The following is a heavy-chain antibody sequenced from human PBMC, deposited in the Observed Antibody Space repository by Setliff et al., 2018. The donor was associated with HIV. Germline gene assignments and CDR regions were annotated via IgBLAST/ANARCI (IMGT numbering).Heavy chain of an antibody. Sequence: ASVKVSCKASGYSFTRYYMHWVRQAPGQGLEWMGIINPSDGSTSYAQKFQGRITTTGDTSTSTVYLELSSLRSEDTAVYYCARRKGATTNAFDIWGQGTMVTVSS. CDR1: GYSFTRYY. CDR3: ARRKGATTNAFDI. V-gene: IGHV1-46*01. D-gene: IGHD1-26*01. J-gene: IGHJ3*02. CDR2: INPSDGST.